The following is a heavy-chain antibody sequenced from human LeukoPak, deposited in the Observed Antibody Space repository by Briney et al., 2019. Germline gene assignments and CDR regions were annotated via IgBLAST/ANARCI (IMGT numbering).Heavy chain of an antibody. CDR2: ISNSGGVR. CDR3: ASGYYYGSGSYGPRGWFDP. Sequence: GGTLRLSCAASGLTFSSYGMSWVRQAPGKGLEWVSAISNSGGVRYYADSVKGRFSISRDNSQNTVYLQMNSLRAEDTAIYYCASGYYYGSGSYGPRGWFDPWGQGTLVTVSS. V-gene: IGHV3-23*01. D-gene: IGHD3-10*01. J-gene: IGHJ5*02. CDR1: GLTFSSYG.